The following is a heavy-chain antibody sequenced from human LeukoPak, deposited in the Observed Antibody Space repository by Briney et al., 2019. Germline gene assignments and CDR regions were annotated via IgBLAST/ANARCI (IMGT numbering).Heavy chain of an antibody. D-gene: IGHD6-6*01. CDR1: GYTFTSYG. V-gene: IGHV1-18*01. J-gene: IGHJ4*02. Sequence: ASVKVSCKASGYTFTSYGISWVRQAPGQGLEWMGWISAYNGNTNYAQKLQGRVTMTTDTSTSTAYMELRSLGSDDTAVYYCARDPWGSYSSSDPFDYWGQGTLVTVSS. CDR2: ISAYNGNT. CDR3: ARDPWGSYSSSDPFDY.